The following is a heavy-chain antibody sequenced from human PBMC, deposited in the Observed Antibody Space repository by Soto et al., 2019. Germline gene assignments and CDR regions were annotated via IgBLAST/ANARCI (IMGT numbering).Heavy chain of an antibody. Sequence: QVQLVESGGGVVQPGRSLRLSCAASGFTFSSYGMHWVRQAPGKGLEWVAVIWYDGSNKYYADSVKGRFTISRDNSKNTLYLQMNSLRAEDMAVYYCARDRSIVVVPAAMSYGMDVWGQGTTVTVS. J-gene: IGHJ6*02. D-gene: IGHD2-2*01. CDR1: GFTFSSYG. CDR3: ARDRSIVVVPAAMSYGMDV. CDR2: IWYDGSNK. V-gene: IGHV3-33*01.